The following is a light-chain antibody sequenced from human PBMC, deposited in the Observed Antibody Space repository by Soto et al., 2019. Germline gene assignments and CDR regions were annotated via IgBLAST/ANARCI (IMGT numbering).Light chain of an antibody. CDR2: EGS. CDR3: CSYAGSSSFAV. V-gene: IGLV2-23*03. CDR1: RSEVGSYNL. J-gene: IGLJ1*01. Sequence: QSVLTQPASVSGSPGQSITISCTGTRSEVGSYNLVSWYQQHPGKAPKLMISEGSKRPSGVSSRFSGSKSGNTASPTISGLQAEDEADYYCCSYAGSSSFAVFGTGTKVTVL.